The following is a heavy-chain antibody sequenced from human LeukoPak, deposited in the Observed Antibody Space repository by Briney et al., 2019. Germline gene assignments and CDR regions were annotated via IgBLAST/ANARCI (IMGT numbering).Heavy chain of an antibody. CDR1: GFTFSSYG. CDR3: ARPTIAAAGNFEY. Sequence: GGSLRLSCAASGFTFSSYGMHWVRQAPGKGLEWVAVIWYDGSNKYYADSVKGRFTISRDNSKNTVYLEMNSLRAEDTAVYYCARPTIAAAGNFEYWGQGTLVTVSS. V-gene: IGHV3-33*01. D-gene: IGHD6-13*01. CDR2: IWYDGSNK. J-gene: IGHJ4*02.